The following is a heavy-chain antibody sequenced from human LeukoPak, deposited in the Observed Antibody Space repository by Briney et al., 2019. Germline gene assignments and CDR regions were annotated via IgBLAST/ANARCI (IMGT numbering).Heavy chain of an antibody. CDR3: ARKRIAAATNWFDP. CDR1: GFTFSSYW. D-gene: IGHD6-13*01. J-gene: IGHJ5*02. Sequence: GGSLRLSWAAAGFTFSSYWMHWVRHAPGKGLVWVSRINSDGSSTSYADSVKGRFTISRDNAKNTLYLQMNSLRAEDTAVYYRARKRIAAATNWFDPWGQGTLVTVSS. CDR2: INSDGSST. V-gene: IGHV3-74*01.